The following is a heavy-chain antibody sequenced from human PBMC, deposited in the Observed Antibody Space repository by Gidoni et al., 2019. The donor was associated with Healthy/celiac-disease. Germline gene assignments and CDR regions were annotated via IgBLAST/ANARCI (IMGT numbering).Heavy chain of an antibody. Sequence: EGQLLEDGGGLVQPGGSLRLICAASGFAFSSYAMRWVRQAPGKGLEWVSAISGSGGSTYSADSVKGRFTISRDNSKNTLYLQMNSLSAEDTAVYYCAIGPVRGQDYWGQGTLVTVSS. CDR3: AIGPVRGQDY. J-gene: IGHJ4*02. CDR1: GFAFSSYA. D-gene: IGHD3-10*01. CDR2: ISGSGGST. V-gene: IGHV3-23*01.